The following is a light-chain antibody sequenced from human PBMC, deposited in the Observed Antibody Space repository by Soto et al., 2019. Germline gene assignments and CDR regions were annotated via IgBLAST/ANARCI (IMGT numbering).Light chain of an antibody. J-gene: IGKJ3*01. Sequence: EIVLTQSPGTLSLSPGDRATLSCRASQSVSTNYLAWYQQKLGQAPRLLIYGASSRATGIPGRFSGNGSGTDLTLNISRLDPEDFAVYYCHQYGSTPFTFGPGTKVDIK. CDR1: QSVSTNY. CDR2: GAS. V-gene: IGKV3-20*01. CDR3: HQYGSTPFT.